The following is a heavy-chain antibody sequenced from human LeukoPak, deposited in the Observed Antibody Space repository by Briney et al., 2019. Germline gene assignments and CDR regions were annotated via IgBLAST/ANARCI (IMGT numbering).Heavy chain of an antibody. CDR3: ARAPTYYYDSSGYLDI. CDR1: GGSISSSSYY. V-gene: IGHV4-39*07. D-gene: IGHD3-22*01. CDR2: IYYSGST. Sequence: SETLSLTCTVSGGSISSSSYYWGWIRQPPGKGLEWIGRIYYSGSTYYNPSLKSRVTISVGTSKNQFSMKLSSVTAADTAVYYCARAPTYYYDSSGYLDIWGQGTMVTVSS. J-gene: IGHJ3*02.